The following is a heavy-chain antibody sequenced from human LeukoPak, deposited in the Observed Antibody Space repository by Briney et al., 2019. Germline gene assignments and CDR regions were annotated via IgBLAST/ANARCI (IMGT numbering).Heavy chain of an antibody. CDR3: ASGYSSSSSPSPFDY. CDR1: GFIFEDYA. J-gene: IGHJ4*02. D-gene: IGHD6-13*01. CDR2: ISWNSGSI. Sequence: GGSLRLSCAASGFIFEDYAMHWVRQAPGKGLEWVSGISWNSGSIGYADSVKGRFTISRDNAKNSLYLQMNSLRAEDTAVYYCASGYSSSSSPSPFDYWGQGTLVTVSS. V-gene: IGHV3-9*01.